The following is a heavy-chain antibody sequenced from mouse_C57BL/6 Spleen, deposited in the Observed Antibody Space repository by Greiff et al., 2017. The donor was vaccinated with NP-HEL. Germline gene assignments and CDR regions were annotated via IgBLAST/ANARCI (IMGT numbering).Heavy chain of an antibody. Sequence: QVQLQQPGAELVMPGASVKLSCKASGYTFTSYWMHWVKQRPGQGLEWIGEIDPSDSYTNYNQKFKGKSTLTVDKSSSTAYMQLSSLTSEDSAVYYCARPTYYSNWYFDVWGTGTTVTVSS. CDR2: IDPSDSYT. CDR3: ARPTYYSNWYFDV. V-gene: IGHV1-69*01. CDR1: GYTFTSYW. J-gene: IGHJ1*03. D-gene: IGHD2-5*01.